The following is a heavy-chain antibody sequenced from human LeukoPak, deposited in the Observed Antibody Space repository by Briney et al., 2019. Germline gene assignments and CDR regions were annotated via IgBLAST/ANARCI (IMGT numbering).Heavy chain of an antibody. J-gene: IGHJ4*02. CDR1: GGSISSTSYY. V-gene: IGHV4-39*01. CDR2: LYYSGTT. Sequence: PSETLSLTCTVSGGSISSTSYYWGWIRQPPGKGLEWIGSLYYSGTTYFNPSLKSRVTMSVDTSKNQFSLKLSSVTAADTAVYYCARGDSVMDVWGQGTLVTVSS. CDR3: ARGDSVMDV. D-gene: IGHD3-16*01.